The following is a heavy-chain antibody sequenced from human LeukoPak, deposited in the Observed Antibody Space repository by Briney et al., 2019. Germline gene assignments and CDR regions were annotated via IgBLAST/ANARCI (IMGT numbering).Heavy chain of an antibody. J-gene: IGHJ4*02. V-gene: IGHV4-59*08. CDR1: GGSISSYY. CDR3: ASHGVVNNVIDY. CDR2: IYHSGST. D-gene: IGHD3-3*01. Sequence: SETLSLTCTVSGGSISSYYWSWIRQPPGKGLEWIGSIYHSGSTYYNPSLKSRVTISVDTSKNQFSLKLSSVTAADTAVYYCASHGVVNNVIDYWGQGTLVTVSS.